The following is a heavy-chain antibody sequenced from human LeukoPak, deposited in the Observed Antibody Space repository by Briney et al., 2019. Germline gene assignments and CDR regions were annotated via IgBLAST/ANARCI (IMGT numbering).Heavy chain of an antibody. CDR1: GGSISSCGYY. CDR2: IYYSGST. D-gene: IGHD2-2*01. Sequence: SQTLSLTCTVSGGSISSCGYYWIWIRQHPGKGLEWVGYIYYSGSTYYNPSLKSRLTISVVTSTNQFSLRLTSVTVADTAVYYCARVRYCSSTSCDNWFDPWGQGTLVTVSS. V-gene: IGHV4-31*03. J-gene: IGHJ5*02. CDR3: ARVRYCSSTSCDNWFDP.